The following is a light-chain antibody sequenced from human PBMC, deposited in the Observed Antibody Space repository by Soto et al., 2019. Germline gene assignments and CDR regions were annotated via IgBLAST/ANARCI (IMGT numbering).Light chain of an antibody. Sequence: QPVLTQSPSASASLGASVKLTCTLSSGHSSYAIAWHQQQPEKGPRYLMKLSSDGSHSKGDGIPDRFSGSSSGAERYLTISSLQSEDEADYYCQTWDTGARVVFGGGTKVTV. CDR1: SGHSSYA. CDR2: LSSDGSH. CDR3: QTWDTGARVV. V-gene: IGLV4-69*01. J-gene: IGLJ2*01.